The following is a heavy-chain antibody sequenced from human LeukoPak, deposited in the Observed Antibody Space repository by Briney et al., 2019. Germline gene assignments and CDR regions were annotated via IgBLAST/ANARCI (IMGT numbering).Heavy chain of an antibody. Sequence: GESLRLSCAASGFTFSNAWVSWVRQPPGKGRECVGSINSKTFGGTTDYAAAVNGRFTISRDDSKNTLYLDMNTLKTEDTAIYYCTTLGSFDYWGQGTLVTVSS. CDR2: INSKTFGGTT. V-gene: IGHV3-15*01. CDR3: TTLGSFDY. D-gene: IGHD7-27*01. J-gene: IGHJ4*02. CDR1: GFTFSNAW.